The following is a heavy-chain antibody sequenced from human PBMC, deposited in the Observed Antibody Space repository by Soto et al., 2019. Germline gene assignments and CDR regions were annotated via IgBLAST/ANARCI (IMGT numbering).Heavy chain of an antibody. CDR1: GFTFSSYA. J-gene: IGHJ4*02. V-gene: IGHV3-23*01. CDR2: ISGSGGSA. Sequence: PGGSLRLSCAASGFTFSSYAMSWVRQAPGKGLEWVSAISGSGGSAYYADSVKGRFTISRDNSKNTLYLQMNSLRAEDTAVYYCAKFAVVVPAAINGFDYWGQGTLVTVSS. CDR3: AKFAVVVPAAINGFDY. D-gene: IGHD2-2*01.